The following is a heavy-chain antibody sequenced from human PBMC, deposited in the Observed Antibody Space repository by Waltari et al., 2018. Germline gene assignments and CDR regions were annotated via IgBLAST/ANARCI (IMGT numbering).Heavy chain of an antibody. CDR3: AKHQLLQAYYYSMDV. J-gene: IGHJ6*03. D-gene: IGHD2-2*01. V-gene: IGHV3-23*04. Sequence: EVQLVESGGELVQPGGSLRLSCAASGFNFRNYGWNWVRQAPGKGLEWVSSITSDGSGTYYADTVKGRFTTSRDNSNNTVFLQMNSLRVEDTALYYCAKHQLLQAYYYSMDVWGKGTTVTVSS. CDR2: ITSDGSGT. CDR1: GFNFRNYG.